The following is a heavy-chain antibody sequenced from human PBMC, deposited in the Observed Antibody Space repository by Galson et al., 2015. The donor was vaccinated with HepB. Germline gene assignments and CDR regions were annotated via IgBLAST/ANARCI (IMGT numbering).Heavy chain of an antibody. CDR3: ARVWRGSHRGSYFDY. D-gene: IGHD1-26*01. V-gene: IGHV3-66*01. CDR1: GFTVSSNY. Sequence: SLRLSCAASGFTVSSNYMSWVRQAPGKGLEWVSVIYSGGSTYYADSVKGRFTISRDNSKNTLYLQMNSLRAEDTAVYYCARVWRGSHRGSYFDYWGQGTLVTVSS. J-gene: IGHJ4*02. CDR2: IYSGGST.